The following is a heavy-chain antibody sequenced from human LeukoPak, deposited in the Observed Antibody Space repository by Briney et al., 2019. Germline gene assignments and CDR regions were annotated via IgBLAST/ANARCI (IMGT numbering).Heavy chain of an antibody. Sequence: PSETLSLTCAVYGGSFSGYYWSWIRQPPGKGLEWLGEINHSGSTNYNPSLKSRVTISVDTSKNQFSLKLSSVTAADTAVYYCAGGRSYGDYVWGDYYYYYYMDVWGKGTTVTVSS. V-gene: IGHV4-34*01. CDR2: INHSGST. J-gene: IGHJ6*03. CDR1: GGSFSGYY. CDR3: AGGRSYGDYVWGDYYYYYYMDV. D-gene: IGHD4-17*01.